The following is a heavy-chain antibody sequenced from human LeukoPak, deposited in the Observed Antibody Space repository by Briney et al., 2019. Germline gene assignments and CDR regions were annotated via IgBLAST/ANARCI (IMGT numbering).Heavy chain of an antibody. CDR1: GYTFTSYG. D-gene: IGHD3-16*01. Sequence: ASVKVSCKASGYTFTSYGISWVRQAPGQGLEWMGWISTYNGDTNYAQKLQGRVTMTTDTSTNTAYMELRSLRSDDTAVYYCAREGLEELTLDYWGQGTLVTVSS. CDR3: AREGLEELTLDY. V-gene: IGHV1-18*01. CDR2: ISTYNGDT. J-gene: IGHJ4*02.